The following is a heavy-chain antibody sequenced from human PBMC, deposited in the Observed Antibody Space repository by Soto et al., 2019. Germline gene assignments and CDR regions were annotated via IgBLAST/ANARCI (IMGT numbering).Heavy chain of an antibody. D-gene: IGHD2-2*01. CDR1: GFTFSSYS. CDR2: ISSSSSTI. CDR3: ARDQSVGVTAATESNSDY. J-gene: IGHJ4*02. Sequence: PGGSLRLSCAASGFTFSSYSMNWVRQAPGKGLEWASYISSSSSTIYYADSVKGRFTISRDNAKNSLYLQMNSLRAEDTAVYYCARDQSVGVTAATESNSDYWGQGTLVNVSS. V-gene: IGHV3-48*01.